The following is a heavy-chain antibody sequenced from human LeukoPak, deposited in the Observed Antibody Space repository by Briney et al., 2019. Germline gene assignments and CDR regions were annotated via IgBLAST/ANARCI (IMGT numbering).Heavy chain of an antibody. CDR2: ISYDGSNK. Sequence: GGSLRLSCAASGFTFSSYAMHWVRQAPGKGLEWVAVISYDGSNKYYADSVKGRFTISRDNSKNTLYLQMNSLRAEDTAVYYCARGRQWVRLDYWGQGTLVTVSS. V-gene: IGHV3-30-3*01. CDR3: ARGRQWVRLDY. D-gene: IGHD5-12*01. J-gene: IGHJ4*02. CDR1: GFTFSSYA.